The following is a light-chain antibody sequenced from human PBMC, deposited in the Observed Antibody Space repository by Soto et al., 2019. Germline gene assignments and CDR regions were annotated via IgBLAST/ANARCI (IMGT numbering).Light chain of an antibody. CDR3: QQLDSYPIP. Sequence: IQLTQSPSSLSASVGDRVTITCRASQGISSFLAWYQQKPGEAPKLLIYAASTLRSGVPSRFSGSRSGTDFTLTINSLQPEDFATYYCQQLDSYPIPFGQGTRLEI. CDR2: AAS. CDR1: QGISSF. J-gene: IGKJ5*01. V-gene: IGKV1-9*01.